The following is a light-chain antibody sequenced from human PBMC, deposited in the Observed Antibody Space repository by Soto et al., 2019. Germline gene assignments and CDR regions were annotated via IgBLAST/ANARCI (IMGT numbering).Light chain of an antibody. Sequence: DIQLTQSSSFLSASVGDRVTITCRASQGLSSYLAWYQQKPGMAPKLLIYSTSTLQSGVPARFSGSASGTEFTLTISSLQPEDFATYYCQQLNSYPITFGPGTKVDI. CDR3: QQLNSYPIT. J-gene: IGKJ3*01. CDR1: QGLSSY. CDR2: STS. V-gene: IGKV1-9*01.